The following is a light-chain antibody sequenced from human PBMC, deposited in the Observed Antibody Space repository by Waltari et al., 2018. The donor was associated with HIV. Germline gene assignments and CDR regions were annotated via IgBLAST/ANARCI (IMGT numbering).Light chain of an antibody. CDR1: QGIRSY. CDR3: QQHNTYPLT. CDR2: GAT. J-gene: IGKJ3*01. Sequence: DILLTQSPPFLAASVGDRVTIPCRASQGIRSYLAWFQQKPGRAPKLLIFGATTLQSGVPSRFSGSGSGTQFTLTINSLQPEEFATYYCQQHNTYPLTFGPGT. V-gene: IGKV1-9*01.